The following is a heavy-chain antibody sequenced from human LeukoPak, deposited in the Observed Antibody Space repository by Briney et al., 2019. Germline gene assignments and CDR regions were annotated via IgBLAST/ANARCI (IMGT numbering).Heavy chain of an antibody. CDR3: AKGPSGITWFDP. CDR1: GFTFSSYS. Sequence: GGSLRLSCAASGFTFSSYSMNWVRQAPGKGLQWVSSISDSGGRIYYADSVRGRFTISRDNSKNTLYLQMNSLRVEDTAVHYRAKGPSGITWFDPWGQGTLVTVSS. D-gene: IGHD3-10*01. CDR2: ISDSGGRI. V-gene: IGHV3-23*01. J-gene: IGHJ5*02.